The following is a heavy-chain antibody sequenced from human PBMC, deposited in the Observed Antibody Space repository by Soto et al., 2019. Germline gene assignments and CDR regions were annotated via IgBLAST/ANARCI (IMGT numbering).Heavy chain of an antibody. J-gene: IGHJ4*02. V-gene: IGHV2-5*02. CDR3: AHRQVEGYCSGGTCYKVWDY. CDR1: GFSLTTRGVG. Sequence: QITLKESGPTLIRPTQTLTLTCTFSGFSLTTRGVGVGWIRQPPGKTLEWLAVIYWDDDRRYSPHLKDRLTITKDSSNNQVVLTLANVDPVDTATYFCAHRQVEGYCSGGTCYKVWDYWGQGTLVTVSS. CDR2: IYWDDDR. D-gene: IGHD2-15*01.